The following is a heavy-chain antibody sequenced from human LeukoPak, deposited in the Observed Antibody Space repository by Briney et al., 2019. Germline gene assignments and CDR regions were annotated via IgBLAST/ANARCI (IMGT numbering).Heavy chain of an antibody. CDR1: GGSISSYY. Sequence: SETLSLTCTVSGGSISSYYWSWIRQPPGKGLEWIGYIYYSGSTNYNPSLKSRVTISVDTSKNQFSLKLSSVTAADTAVYYCARQNYYGSGSYYFDYWGQGTLVTVSS. V-gene: IGHV4-59*01. CDR2: IYYSGST. CDR3: ARQNYYGSGSYYFDY. J-gene: IGHJ4*02. D-gene: IGHD3-10*01.